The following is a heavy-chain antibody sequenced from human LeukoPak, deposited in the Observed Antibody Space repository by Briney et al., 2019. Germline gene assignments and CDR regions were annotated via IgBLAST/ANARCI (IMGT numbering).Heavy chain of an antibody. Sequence: SETLSLTCTVSGGSISSYYWSWIRQPPGKGLEWIGYIYYSGSTNYNPSLKSRVTISVDTSKNQFSLRLSSVTAADTAVYYCARSGCSGGSCRRNFDYWGQGTLVTVSS. CDR1: GGSISSYY. CDR3: ARSGCSGGSCRRNFDY. J-gene: IGHJ4*02. V-gene: IGHV4-59*08. CDR2: IYYSGST. D-gene: IGHD2-15*01.